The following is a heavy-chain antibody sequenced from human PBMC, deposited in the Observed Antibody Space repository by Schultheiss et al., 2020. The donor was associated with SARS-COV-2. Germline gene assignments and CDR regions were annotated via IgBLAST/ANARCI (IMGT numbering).Heavy chain of an antibody. V-gene: IGHV4-59*01. CDR1: GGSISSYY. CDR2: IFYSGST. J-gene: IGHJ4*02. D-gene: IGHD4-11*01. Sequence: GSLRLSCTVSGGSISSYYWSWIRQPPGKGLEWIGYIFYSGSTRYNPSLESRVIISADTSKNKFSLKLRSVTAADTAVYYCARDGVGYSGFDYWGQGTQVTVSS. CDR3: ARDGVGYSGFDY.